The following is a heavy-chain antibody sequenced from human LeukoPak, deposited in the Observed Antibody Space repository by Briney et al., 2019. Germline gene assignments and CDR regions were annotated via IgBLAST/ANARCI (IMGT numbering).Heavy chain of an antibody. CDR2: ISGSGGST. CDR3: AKTPYVDIRMVTFDY. Sequence: PGGSLRLSCAASLFTFSSYAMNWVREAPGKGLEWVSFISGSGGSTYHADSVKGRFTISRDNSKNTLYLQMNSLRAEDTAVYYCAKTPYVDIRMVTFDYWGQGALVTVSS. V-gene: IGHV3-23*01. CDR1: LFTFSSYA. J-gene: IGHJ4*02. D-gene: IGHD5-18*01.